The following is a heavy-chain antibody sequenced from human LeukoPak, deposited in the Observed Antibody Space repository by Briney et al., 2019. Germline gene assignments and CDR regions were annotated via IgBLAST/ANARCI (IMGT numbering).Heavy chain of an antibody. CDR1: GYTFTSYG. CDR2: ISAYNDNT. Sequence: GASVKVSCKASGYTFTSYGISWVRQAPGQGLEWMGWISAYNDNTNYAQKLQGRVTMTTDTSTSTAYMELRSLRSDDTAVYYCARLIVVVPAAIRPPDYWGQGTLVTVSS. D-gene: IGHD2-2*02. J-gene: IGHJ4*02. V-gene: IGHV1-18*01. CDR3: ARLIVVVPAAIRPPDY.